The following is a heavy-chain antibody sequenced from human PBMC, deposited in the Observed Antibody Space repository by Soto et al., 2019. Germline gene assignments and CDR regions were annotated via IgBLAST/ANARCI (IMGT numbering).Heavy chain of an antibody. V-gene: IGHV4-30-4*01. CDR3: ARAQMATTVDY. CDR2: IYYSGST. Sequence: TLSLTCTVSGGSISSGDYYWSWIRQPPGKGLVWIGYIYYSGSTYYNPSLKSRVTISVDTSKNQFSLKLSSVTAADTAVYYCARAQMATTVDYWGQGTLVTVSS. D-gene: IGHD5-12*01. J-gene: IGHJ4*02. CDR1: GGSISSGDYY.